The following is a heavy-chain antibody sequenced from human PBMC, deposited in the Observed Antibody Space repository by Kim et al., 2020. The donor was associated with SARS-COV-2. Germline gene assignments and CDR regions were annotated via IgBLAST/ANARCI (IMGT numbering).Heavy chain of an antibody. V-gene: IGHV4-59*13. D-gene: IGHD2-15*01. CDR2: IYYSGST. Sequence: SETLSLTCTVSGGSISSYYWSWIRQPPGKGLEWIGYIYYSGSTNYNPSLKSRVTISVDTSKNQFSLKLSSVTAADTAVYYCAKGYCSGGSCYPYDYWGQGTLVTVSS. J-gene: IGHJ4*02. CDR1: GGSISSYY. CDR3: AKGYCSGGSCYPYDY.